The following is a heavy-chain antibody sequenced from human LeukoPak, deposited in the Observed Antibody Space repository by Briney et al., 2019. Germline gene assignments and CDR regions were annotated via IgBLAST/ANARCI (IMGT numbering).Heavy chain of an antibody. CDR1: GGSISSYY. V-gene: IGHV4-4*07. Sequence: SETLSLTCTVSGGSISSYYWSWIRQPAGKGLEWIGRSYTSWSTNYNPSLKSRVTMSVDTSKNQFSLKLSSVTAADTAVYYCARDLVVADAFDYWGQGTLVTVSS. J-gene: IGHJ4*02. D-gene: IGHD2-15*01. CDR3: ARDLVVADAFDY. CDR2: SYTSWST.